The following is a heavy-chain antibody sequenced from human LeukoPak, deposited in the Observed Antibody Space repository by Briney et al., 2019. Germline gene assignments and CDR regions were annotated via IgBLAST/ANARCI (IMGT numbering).Heavy chain of an antibody. CDR2: ISGTGGST. Sequence: GGSLRLSCAASGFTFSSYAVSWVRQAPGKGLEWVSSISGTGGSTYSADSVKGRFTISRDNSKNTLYLQMNSLRAEDTALYYCAKDRSCTNDICHGDFDYWGQGTLVTVSS. J-gene: IGHJ4*02. CDR1: GFTFSSYA. V-gene: IGHV3-23*01. D-gene: IGHD2-8*01. CDR3: AKDRSCTNDICHGDFDY.